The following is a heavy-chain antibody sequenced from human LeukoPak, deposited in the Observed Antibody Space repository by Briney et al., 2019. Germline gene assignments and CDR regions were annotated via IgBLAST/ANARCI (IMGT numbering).Heavy chain of an antibody. CDR1: GGSISSSSYY. Sequence: SETLSLTCTVSGGSISSSSYYWGWIRQPPGKGLEWIGSIYYSGSTYYNPSLKSRVTISVDTSKNQFSLKLSSVTAADTAVYYCASLADSSGYYLVLWGQGTLVTVSS. CDR2: IYYSGST. J-gene: IGHJ4*02. V-gene: IGHV4-39*07. D-gene: IGHD3-22*01. CDR3: ASLADSSGYYLVL.